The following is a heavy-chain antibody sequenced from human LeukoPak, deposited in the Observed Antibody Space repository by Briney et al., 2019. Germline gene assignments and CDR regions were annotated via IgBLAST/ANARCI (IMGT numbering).Heavy chain of an antibody. CDR1: GYTFTSYY. CDR3: ARSDGFSGYSSLGDS. Sequence: ASVKVSCKASGYTFTSYYMHWVRQAPGQGLEWMGWINPNSGDTNYAQKFQGRVTMTRDTSISTAYMELSRLTSDDTAVYYCARSDGFSGYSSLGDSWGQGTLVTVSS. D-gene: IGHD3-22*01. V-gene: IGHV1-2*02. J-gene: IGHJ5*01. CDR2: INPNSGDT.